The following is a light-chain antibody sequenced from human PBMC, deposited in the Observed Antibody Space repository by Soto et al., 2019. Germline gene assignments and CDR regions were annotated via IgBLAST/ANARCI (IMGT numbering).Light chain of an antibody. CDR3: SSFTSRFTFV. J-gene: IGLJ1*01. CDR1: RSDVGAYNY. CDR2: EVT. V-gene: IGLV2-14*01. Sequence: QSALTQPASVSGSPGQSIAISCTGTRSDVGAYNYVSWYQQHPGKAPKLKISEVTNRPSGVSDRFSGSKSGNTASLTISGLQAEDEADYYCSSFTSRFTFVFGTGTKVTVL.